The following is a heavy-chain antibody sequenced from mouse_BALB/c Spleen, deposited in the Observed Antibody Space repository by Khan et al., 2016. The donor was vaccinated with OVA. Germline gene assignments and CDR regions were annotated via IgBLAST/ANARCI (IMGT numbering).Heavy chain of an antibody. V-gene: IGHV5-17*02. D-gene: IGHD1-1*01. CDR2: ISGDSTTI. J-gene: IGHJ2*01. CDR3: ATSYYYGYYFDY. CDR1: GFTFSSYG. Sequence: EVELVESGGGLVQPGGSRKLSCAASGFTFSSYGMHWVRQAPEKGLEWVAYISGDSTTIYYADTVKGRFTISRDNPKNTLFLQMTSLMSEATAMYYCATSYYYGYYFDYWGPGTTLTVSS.